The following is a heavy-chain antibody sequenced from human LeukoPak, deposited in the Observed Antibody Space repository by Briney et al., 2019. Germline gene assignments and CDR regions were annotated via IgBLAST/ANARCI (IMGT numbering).Heavy chain of an antibody. V-gene: IGHV3-11*04. CDR3: ARDGSSSWYYFDY. CDR2: ISSSGSTI. D-gene: IGHD6-13*01. J-gene: IGHJ4*02. Sequence: PGGPLRLSFAASGFTLIDNKMSWIGQVPGKGWGWVSYISSSGSTIYYADSVKGRFTISRDNAKNSLYLQINSLRAEDTAVYYCARDGSSSWYYFDYWGQGTLVTVSS. CDR1: GFTLIDNK.